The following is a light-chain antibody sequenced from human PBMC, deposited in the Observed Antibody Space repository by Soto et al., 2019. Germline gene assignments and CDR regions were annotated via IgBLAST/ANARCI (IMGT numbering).Light chain of an antibody. CDR1: NGDIGGYNY. Sequence: QSALTQPASVSGSPGQSITISCTGTNGDIGGYNYVSWYQQHPGKAPKVIIYEVINRPSGVSNRFSGSKSVNAAYLTISGLQAEDDADYYCSSYRSVGTIVFXTGTKLTVL. V-gene: IGLV2-14*01. CDR3: SSYRSVGTIV. CDR2: EVI. J-gene: IGLJ1*01.